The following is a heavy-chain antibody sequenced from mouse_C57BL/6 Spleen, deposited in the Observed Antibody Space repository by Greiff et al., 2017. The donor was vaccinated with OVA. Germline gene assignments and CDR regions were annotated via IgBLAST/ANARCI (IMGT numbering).Heavy chain of an antibody. CDR1: GYTFTTYP. CDR3: ARSGSNLHWYFDV. J-gene: IGHJ1*03. D-gene: IGHD2-5*01. CDR2: FHPYNDDT. V-gene: IGHV1-47*01. Sequence: VKLMESGAELVKPGASVKMSCKASGYTFTTYPIEWMKQNHGKSLEWIGNFHPYNDDTKYNEKFKGKATLTVEKSSSTVYLELSRLTSDDSAVYYCARSGSNLHWYFDVWGTGTTVTVSS.